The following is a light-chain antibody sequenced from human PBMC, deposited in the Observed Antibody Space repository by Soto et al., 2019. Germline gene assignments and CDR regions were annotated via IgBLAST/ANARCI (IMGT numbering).Light chain of an antibody. CDR3: QVWDSSNDHEEWV. Sequence: YELTQPPSVSLAPGQTARITCGGNNIGSKSVHWYQQKPGQAPVVVVYDDSDRPSGIPERFSGSNSGNTAALTISRVEAGDEADYYCQVWDSSNDHEEWVFGGGTKLTVL. CDR2: DDS. J-gene: IGLJ3*02. CDR1: NIGSKS. V-gene: IGLV3-21*02.